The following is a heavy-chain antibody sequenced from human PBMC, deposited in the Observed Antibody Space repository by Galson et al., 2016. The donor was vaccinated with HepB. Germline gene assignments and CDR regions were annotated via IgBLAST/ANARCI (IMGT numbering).Heavy chain of an antibody. D-gene: IGHD1-26*01. CDR1: GFTFSNHG. CDR3: ARDMYTGSYIIDY. J-gene: IGHJ4*02. Sequence: SLRLSCAASGFTFSNHGMHWVRQAPGKGLECVAVIWADGGNRYYVDSVKGRFTISRDNSRNTVYLQMNSLRADDTAVYYCARDMYTGSYIIDYWGQGTLDTVSP. V-gene: IGHV3-33*01. CDR2: IWADGGNR.